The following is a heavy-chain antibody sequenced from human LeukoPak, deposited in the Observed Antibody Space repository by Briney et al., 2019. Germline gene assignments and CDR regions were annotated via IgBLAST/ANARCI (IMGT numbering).Heavy chain of an antibody. CDR1: GFTSSSYA. CDR3: ARDRIPGIAVASFDY. D-gene: IGHD6-19*01. V-gene: IGHV3-30-3*01. Sequence: GGSLRLSCAASGFTSSSYAMHWVRQAPGKGLEWVAVISYDGSNKYYADSVKGRFTISRDNSKNTLYLQMNSLRAEDTAVYYCARDRIPGIAVASFDYWGQGTLVTVSS. CDR2: ISYDGSNK. J-gene: IGHJ4*02.